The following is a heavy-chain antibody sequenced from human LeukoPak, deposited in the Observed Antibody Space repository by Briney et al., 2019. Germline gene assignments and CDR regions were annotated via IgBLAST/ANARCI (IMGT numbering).Heavy chain of an antibody. J-gene: IGHJ4*02. CDR2: INPNSGGT. Sequence: ASVKVSCKASGYTFTGYYMHWVRQAPGQGREWMGWINPNSGGTNYAQKFQGRVTMTRDTSISTAYMELSRLGSDDTAVYYCARDIGRGYDILTGYQPSFEYWGQGTLATVSS. D-gene: IGHD3-9*01. CDR3: ARDIGRGYDILTGYQPSFEY. V-gene: IGHV1-2*02. CDR1: GYTFTGYY.